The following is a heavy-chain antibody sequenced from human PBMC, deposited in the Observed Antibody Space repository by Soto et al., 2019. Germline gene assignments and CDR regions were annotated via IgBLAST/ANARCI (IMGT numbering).Heavy chain of an antibody. J-gene: IGHJ4*02. CDR1: GYTFSTYH. CDR2: ISAYNGNT. V-gene: IGHV1-18*01. CDR3: ARDLPPVDY. Sequence: QIQLVQSGAEVKKPGASVKVSCKASGYTFSTYHITWVRQAPGQGLEWMGWISAYNGNTNYAQNLQGRVTMTTDPSTSTAYMELRSLRSDDTAVYYCARDLPPVDYWGQGTLVTVSS.